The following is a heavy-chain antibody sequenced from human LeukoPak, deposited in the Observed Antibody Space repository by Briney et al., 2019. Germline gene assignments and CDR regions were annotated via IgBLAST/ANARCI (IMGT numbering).Heavy chain of an antibody. V-gene: IGHV1-24*01. CDR3: ATGLDSYSGLP. CDR1: GYTLTELS. J-gene: IGHJ5*02. CDR2: FDPEDGET. D-gene: IGHD1-26*01. Sequence: ASVTVSCKVSGYTLTELSMHWVRQAPGKGLEWMGGFDPEDGETIYAQKFQGRVTMTEGTSTDTAYMELSSLRSEDTAVYYCATGLDSYSGLPWGQGTLVTVSS.